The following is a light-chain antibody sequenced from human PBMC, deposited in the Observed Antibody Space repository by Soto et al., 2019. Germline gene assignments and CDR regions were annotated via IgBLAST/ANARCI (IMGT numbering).Light chain of an antibody. CDR1: QSVSSGY. CDR2: GAS. Sequence: EIVLTPSPGTLSLSPGERATLSCRASQSVSSGYLAWYQQKPGQAPRLLIYGASSRATGIPDRFSGSGSGSDFTLTISRLESEDFAVYYCQQYDSSPRFTFGPGTKVDIK. J-gene: IGKJ3*01. V-gene: IGKV3-20*01. CDR3: QQYDSSPRFT.